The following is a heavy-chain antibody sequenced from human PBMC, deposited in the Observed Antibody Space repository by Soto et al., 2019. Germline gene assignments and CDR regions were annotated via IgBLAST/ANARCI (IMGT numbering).Heavy chain of an antibody. Sequence: SETLSLTCTVSGGSISSGGYYWSWIRQHPGKGLEWIGYIYYSGSSYYNPSLKSRVTISVDTSKNQFSLKLSSVTAADTAVYYCARAETDAFDIWGQGTMVTVSS. J-gene: IGHJ3*02. CDR1: GGSISSGGYY. CDR3: ARAETDAFDI. CDR2: IYYSGSS. V-gene: IGHV4-31*03.